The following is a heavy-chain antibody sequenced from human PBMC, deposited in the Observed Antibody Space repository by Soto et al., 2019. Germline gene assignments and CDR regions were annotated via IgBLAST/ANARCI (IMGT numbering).Heavy chain of an antibody. V-gene: IGHV4-59*01. CDR1: GGSISSYY. Sequence: SGALSLTCPVSGGSISSYYWSWIRQPPGKGLEWIGYIYYSGSTNYNPSLRSRVTISVDTSKNRFSLKLSTVTAADTAVYYCARGWGPGDAFDIWGQGTMVTVSS. CDR2: IYYSGST. D-gene: IGHD1-26*01. CDR3: ARGWGPGDAFDI. J-gene: IGHJ3*02.